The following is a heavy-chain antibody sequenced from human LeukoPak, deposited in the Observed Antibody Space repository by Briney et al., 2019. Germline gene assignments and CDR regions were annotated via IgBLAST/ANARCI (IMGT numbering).Heavy chain of an antibody. CDR2: IYYSGST. J-gene: IGHJ4*02. CDR1: GGSISSYY. Sequence: PSETLSLTCTVSGGSISSYYWGWIRQPPGKGLEWIGYIYYSGSTNYNPSLKSRVTISVDTSKNQFSLKLSSVTAADTAVYYCALNQQLGFIFDYWGQGTLVTVSS. D-gene: IGHD6-13*01. CDR3: ALNQQLGFIFDY. V-gene: IGHV4-59*01.